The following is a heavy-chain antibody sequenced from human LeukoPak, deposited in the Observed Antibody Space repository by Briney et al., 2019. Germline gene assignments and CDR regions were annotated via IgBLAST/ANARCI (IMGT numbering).Heavy chain of an antibody. Sequence: PGGSLRLSRAASGFTFSTYWMNWVRQAPGKGLEWVANMNQDGTEKYYVGSVKGRFTISRDNAKNSLYLQMNSLRAEDTAVYYCARELDIVVVPAAYVDYWGQGTLVTVSS. CDR3: ARELDIVVVPAAYVDY. V-gene: IGHV3-7*01. J-gene: IGHJ4*02. CDR2: MNQDGTEK. D-gene: IGHD2-2*03. CDR1: GFTFSTYW.